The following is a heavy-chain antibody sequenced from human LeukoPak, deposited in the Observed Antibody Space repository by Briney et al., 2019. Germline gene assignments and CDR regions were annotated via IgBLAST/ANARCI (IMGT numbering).Heavy chain of an antibody. CDR3: ARDTDTSGYYPDDY. V-gene: IGHV3-30-3*01. D-gene: IGHD3-22*01. CDR2: ISYDGSNK. Sequence: PGGSLRLSCAASGFTLSSDAMHWVRQAPGKGLEWVAVISYDGSNKYYADSVKGRFTISRDDSMNTLYLQMSRLRAEDTAVYYCARDTDTSGYYPDDYWGQGALVTVSS. J-gene: IGHJ4*02. CDR1: GFTLSSDA.